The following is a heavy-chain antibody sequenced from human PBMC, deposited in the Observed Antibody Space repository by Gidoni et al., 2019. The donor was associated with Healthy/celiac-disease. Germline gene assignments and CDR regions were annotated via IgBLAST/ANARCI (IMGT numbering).Heavy chain of an antibody. CDR1: GYTFTSYA. J-gene: IGHJ6*02. CDR3: ARGPSRYCSGGSCYQQGYYGMDV. V-gene: IGHV1-3*01. Sequence: QVQLVQSGAEVKKPGASVKVSCKASGYTFTSYAMHWVRQAPGQRLDWMGWINAGNGNTKYSQKFQGRVTITRDTSASTAYMELSSLRSEDTAVYYCARGPSRYCSGGSCYQQGYYGMDVWGQGTTVTVSS. D-gene: IGHD2-15*01. CDR2: INAGNGNT.